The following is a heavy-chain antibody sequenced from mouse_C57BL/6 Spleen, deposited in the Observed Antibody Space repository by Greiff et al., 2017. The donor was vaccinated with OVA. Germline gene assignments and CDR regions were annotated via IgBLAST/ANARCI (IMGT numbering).Heavy chain of an antibody. D-gene: IGHD2-3*01. J-gene: IGHJ4*01. Sequence: VQLQQSGAELVKPGASVKLSCKASGYTFTSYWMQWVKQRPGQGLEWIGEIDPSDSYTNYNQKFKGKATLTVDTSSSTAYMQLSSLTSEDSAVYYCARGGWLERAMDYWGQGTSVTVSS. V-gene: IGHV1-50*01. CDR1: GYTFTSYW. CDR3: ARGGWLERAMDY. CDR2: IDPSDSYT.